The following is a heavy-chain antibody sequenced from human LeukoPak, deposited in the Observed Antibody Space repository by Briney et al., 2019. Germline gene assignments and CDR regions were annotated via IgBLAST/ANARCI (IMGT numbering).Heavy chain of an antibody. J-gene: IGHJ3*02. D-gene: IGHD2-15*01. V-gene: IGHV3-30-3*01. CDR3: EGVAAYAFDI. CDR1: GFTFSSYA. Sequence: GGSLRLSCAASGFTFSSYAMHWVRQAPGKGLEWVAVISYDGSNKYYAGSVKGRFTISRDNSKNTLYLQMNSLRAEDTAVYYCEGVAAYAFDIWGQGTMVTVSS. CDR2: ISYDGSNK.